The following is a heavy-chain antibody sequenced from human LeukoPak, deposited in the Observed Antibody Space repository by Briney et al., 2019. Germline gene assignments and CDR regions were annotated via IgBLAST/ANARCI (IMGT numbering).Heavy chain of an antibody. CDR2: ISSSSSYI. Sequence: PGGSLRLSSAASGFTFSSYSMNWVRQAPGKGLEWVSYISSSSSYIYYADLVKGRFTISRDNAKNSLYLQMNSLRAEDTAVYYCARGVELTGFSDYWGRGTLVTVSS. CDR3: ARGVELTGFSDY. CDR1: GFTFSSYS. V-gene: IGHV3-21*01. J-gene: IGHJ4*02. D-gene: IGHD1-20*01.